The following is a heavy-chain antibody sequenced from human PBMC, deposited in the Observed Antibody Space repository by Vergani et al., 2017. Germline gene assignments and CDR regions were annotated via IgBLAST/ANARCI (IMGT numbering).Heavy chain of an antibody. Sequence: QVQLVQSGAEVKKPGSSVKVSCKASGGTFSSYAISWVRQAPGQGLEWMGGIIPIFGTANYAQKFQGRVTITAEESTSTAYMELSSLRSEDTAVYYCARANHYYDSSGYAEFDYWGQGTLVTVSS. D-gene: IGHD3-22*01. V-gene: IGHV1-69*12. J-gene: IGHJ4*02. CDR3: ARANHYYDSSGYAEFDY. CDR2: IIPIFGTA. CDR1: GGTFSSYA.